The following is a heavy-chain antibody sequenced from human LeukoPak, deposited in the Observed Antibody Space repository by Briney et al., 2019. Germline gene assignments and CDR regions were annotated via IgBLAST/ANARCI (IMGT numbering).Heavy chain of an antibody. CDR3: ARAQSSGYYYGRDAFDI. J-gene: IGHJ3*02. D-gene: IGHD3-22*01. CDR1: GYTFTGYY. V-gene: IGHV1-2*02. CDR2: INPNSGGT. Sequence: ASVKVSCKASGYTFTGYYMHWVRQAPGQGLEWMGWINPNSGGTNYAQKFQGRVTMTRDTSISTAYMELSSLRSEDTAVYYCARAQSSGYYYGRDAFDIWGQGTMVTVSS.